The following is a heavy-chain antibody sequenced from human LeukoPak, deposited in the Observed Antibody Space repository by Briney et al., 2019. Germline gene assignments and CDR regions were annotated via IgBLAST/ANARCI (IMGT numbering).Heavy chain of an antibody. Sequence: SETLSLTCTVSGGSISSYYWSWLRQPAGKGLEWIGRIYTSGSTNYNPSLKSRVTMSVDTSKNQFSLKLSSVTAADTAVYYCARGPFTLVRGADNWFDPWGQGTLVTVSS. V-gene: IGHV4-4*07. J-gene: IGHJ5*02. CDR1: GGSISSYY. D-gene: IGHD3-10*01. CDR2: IYTSGST. CDR3: ARGPFTLVRGADNWFDP.